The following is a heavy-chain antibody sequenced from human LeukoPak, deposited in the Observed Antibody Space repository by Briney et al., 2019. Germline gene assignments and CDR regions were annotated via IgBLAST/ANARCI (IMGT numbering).Heavy chain of an antibody. CDR3: VLTYYDILTGYLIPFDY. Sequence: ASVKVSCKASGYTFTGYYMHWVRQAPGQGLEWMGWINSNSGGTNYAQKFQGRVTMTRDTSISTAYMELSRLRSDDTAVYYCVLTYYDILTGYLIPFDYWGQGTLVTVSS. V-gene: IGHV1-2*02. D-gene: IGHD3-9*01. CDR1: GYTFTGYY. CDR2: INSNSGGT. J-gene: IGHJ4*02.